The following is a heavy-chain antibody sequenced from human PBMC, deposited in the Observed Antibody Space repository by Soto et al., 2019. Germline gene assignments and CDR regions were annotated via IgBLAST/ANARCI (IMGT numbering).Heavy chain of an antibody. V-gene: IGHV4-34*01. CDR2: INHSGST. D-gene: IGHD4-17*01. CDR1: GGSLSGYY. CDR3: ARGAPSDYGDYAGVFDY. J-gene: IGHJ4*02. Sequence: PSETLSLTCAVYGGSLSGYYWSWIRQPPGKGLEWIGEINHSGSTNYNPSLKSRVTISVDTSKNQFSLRLSSVTAADTAVYYCARGAPSDYGDYAGVFDYWGQGNMVTV.